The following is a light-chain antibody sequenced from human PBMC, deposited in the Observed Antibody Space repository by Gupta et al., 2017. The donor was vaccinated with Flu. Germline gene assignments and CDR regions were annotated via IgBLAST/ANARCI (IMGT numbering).Light chain of an antibody. CDR1: SSNIGSNT. V-gene: IGLV1-44*01. CDR3: AAWDDSLNVWV. Sequence: QSVLTQPPSASGIPGQRVTISCSGSSSNIGSNTVNWYQQLPGTAPKLLIYSNNQRPSGVPDRFSGSKSGTSASLAISGLQSEDEADYYCAAWDDSLNVWVFGGGTKLTVL. J-gene: IGLJ3*02. CDR2: SNN.